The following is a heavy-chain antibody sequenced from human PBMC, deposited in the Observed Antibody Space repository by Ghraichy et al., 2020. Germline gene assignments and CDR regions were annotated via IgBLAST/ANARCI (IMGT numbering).Heavy chain of an antibody. CDR3: AREWELDAFDI. CDR2: IYYSGST. J-gene: IGHJ3*02. V-gene: IGHV4-59*01. CDR1: GGSISSYY. Sequence: SETLSLTCAVSGGSISSYYWSWIRQPPGKGLEWIGYIYYSGSTNYNPSLKSRVTISVDTSKNQFSLKLSSVTAADTAVYYCAREWELDAFDIWGQGTMVTVYS. D-gene: IGHD1-26*01.